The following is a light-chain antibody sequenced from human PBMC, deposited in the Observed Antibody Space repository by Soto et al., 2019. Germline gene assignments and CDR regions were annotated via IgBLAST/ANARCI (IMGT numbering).Light chain of an antibody. Sequence: EIVMTQSPATLSVSPGERATLSCRASQSVDNYLVWYQQKPGQAPTLLIDDASNRATGIPARFSASGSGTDFTLTISSLEPEDFAVYYCQQRINWPPAWAFGQGTKVDIK. CDR2: DAS. CDR3: QQRINWPPAWA. V-gene: IGKV3-11*01. J-gene: IGKJ1*01. CDR1: QSVDNY.